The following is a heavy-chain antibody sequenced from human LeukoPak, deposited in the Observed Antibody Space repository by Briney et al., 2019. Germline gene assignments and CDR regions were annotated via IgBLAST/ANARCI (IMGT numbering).Heavy chain of an antibody. V-gene: IGHV1-2*02. J-gene: IGHJ4*02. CDR2: INPNSGGT. D-gene: IGHD4-23*01. CDR3: ARDTDYGGNGVDY. CDR1: GYTFTGYY. Sequence: GASVMVSCKASGYTFTGYYMHWVRQAPGQGLEWMGWINPNSGGTNYAQKFQGRVTMTRDTSISTAYMELSRLRSDDTAVYYCARDTDYGGNGVDYWGQGTLVTVSS.